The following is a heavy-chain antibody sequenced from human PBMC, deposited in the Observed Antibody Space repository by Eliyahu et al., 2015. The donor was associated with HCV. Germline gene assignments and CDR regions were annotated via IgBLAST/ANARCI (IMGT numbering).Heavy chain of an antibody. CDR3: AKYFNPSVNVRAFDV. D-gene: IGHD4-11*01. CDR1: GFXFRXHY. Sequence: EVQLVXSGGGLVQPGGSXRLSCAAXGFXFRXHYMVWVRQAPGKGLEWVARIGDTTQGYTTVYAASVKGRFSISRDDSKNSLYLEMKNLNTDDTAVYYCAKYFNPSVNVRAFDVWGQGTTVTVSS. J-gene: IGHJ3*01. CDR2: IGDTTQGYTT. V-gene: IGHV3-72*01.